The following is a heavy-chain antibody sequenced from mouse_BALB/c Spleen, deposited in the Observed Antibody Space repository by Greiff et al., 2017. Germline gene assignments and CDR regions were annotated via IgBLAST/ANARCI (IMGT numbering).Heavy chain of an antibody. CDR2: INPGSGGT. J-gene: IGHJ4*01. CDR1: GYAFTNYL. D-gene: IGHD3-1*01. CDR3: ARQLGLRNYAMDY. V-gene: IGHV1-54*03. Sequence: VQLQQSGAELVRPGTSVKVSCKASGYAFTNYLIEWVKQRPGQGLEWIGVINPGSGGTNYNEKFKGKATLTADKSSSTAYMQLSILTSDDSAVYFCARQLGLRNYAMDYWGQGTSVTVSS.